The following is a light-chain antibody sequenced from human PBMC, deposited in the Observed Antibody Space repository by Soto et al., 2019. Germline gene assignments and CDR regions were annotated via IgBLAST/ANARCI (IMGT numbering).Light chain of an antibody. J-gene: IGKJ5*01. CDR3: QQYNSYSEA. Sequence: DIQMTQSPSTLSASVGDRVTIPCRASQSISSWLAWYQQKPGKAPKLLIYDASNLESGVPSRFSGSGSGTEFTLTISSLQPDDFATYYCQQYNSYSEAFGQGTRLEI. V-gene: IGKV1-5*01. CDR1: QSISSW. CDR2: DAS.